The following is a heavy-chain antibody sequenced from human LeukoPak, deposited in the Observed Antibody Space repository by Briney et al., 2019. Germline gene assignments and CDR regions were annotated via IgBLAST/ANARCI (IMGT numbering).Heavy chain of an antibody. Sequence: GGSLRLSCAASGFTFRNYWMGWVRQAPGKGLEWVANTKPDGTAEYYADSVRGRFTTSSDNANNFLYLQMNSLRGEDTALYYCAKDTCYGGNSCAFDIWGQGTMVTVSS. CDR3: AKDTCYGGNSCAFDI. J-gene: IGHJ3*02. D-gene: IGHD4-23*01. V-gene: IGHV3-7*03. CDR1: GFTFRNYW. CDR2: TKPDGTAE.